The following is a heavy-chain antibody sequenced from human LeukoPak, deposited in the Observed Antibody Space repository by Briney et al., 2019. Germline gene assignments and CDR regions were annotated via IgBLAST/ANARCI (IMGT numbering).Heavy chain of an antibody. J-gene: IGHJ3*02. CDR3: ARHGGSDAFDI. Sequence: PSETLSLTCAVSGVSISSYYWSWIRQPPGKGLEWIGYIYYSGSTNYNPSLKSRVTISADTPKNQFSLKLSSVTAADTAVYYCARHGGSDAFDIWGQGTMVTVSS. V-gene: IGHV4-59*08. CDR1: GVSISSYY. D-gene: IGHD2-15*01. CDR2: IYYSGST.